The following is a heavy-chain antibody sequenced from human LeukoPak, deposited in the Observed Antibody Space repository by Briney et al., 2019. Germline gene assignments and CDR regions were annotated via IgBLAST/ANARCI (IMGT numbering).Heavy chain of an antibody. Sequence: SETLSLTCTVSGGSISSYYWSWIRQPPGKGLEWIGYIYYSGSTNYNPSLKSRVTISVDTSKNQFSLKLSSVTAADTAVYYCARVPLYYGSGSYYTRGLDIWSQGTMVTVSS. J-gene: IGHJ3*02. CDR2: IYYSGST. D-gene: IGHD3-10*01. CDR1: GGSISSYY. V-gene: IGHV4-59*01. CDR3: ARVPLYYGSGSYYTRGLDI.